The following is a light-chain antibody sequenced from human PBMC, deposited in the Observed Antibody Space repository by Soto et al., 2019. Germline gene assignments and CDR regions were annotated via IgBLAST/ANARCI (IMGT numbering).Light chain of an antibody. Sequence: QAVVTQPPSASGTPGQRVTISCSGSGSNIGSNTVNWYQQLPGTAPKLLMNSNNQRPAGVADRFSGSKSGTSASLAISGLQSEDEAEYYCAAWDDSLKGWVFGGGTKLTVL. CDR1: GSNIGSNT. J-gene: IGLJ3*02. V-gene: IGLV1-44*01. CDR2: SNN. CDR3: AAWDDSLKGWV.